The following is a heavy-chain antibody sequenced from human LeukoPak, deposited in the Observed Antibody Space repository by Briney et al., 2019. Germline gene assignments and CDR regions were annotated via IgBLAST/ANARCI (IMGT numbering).Heavy chain of an antibody. CDR3: ARGSGYYYS. V-gene: IGHV1-2*02. J-gene: IGHJ4*02. D-gene: IGHD3-22*01. CDR1: GGTFSSYA. Sequence: ASVKVSCKASGGTFSSYAISWVRQAPGQGLEWMGWINPNSGGTNYAQKFQGRVTMTRDTSISTAYMELSRLRSDDTAVYYCARGSGYYYSWGQGTLVTVSS. CDR2: INPNSGGT.